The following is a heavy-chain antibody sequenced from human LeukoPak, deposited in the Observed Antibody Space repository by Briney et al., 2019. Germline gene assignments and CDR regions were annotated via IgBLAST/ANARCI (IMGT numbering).Heavy chain of an antibody. V-gene: IGHV1-8*01. CDR3: ARGRAAAGTVSY. CDR1: GYTFTSYD. CDR2: MNPNSGNT. Sequence: GASVKVSCKASGYTFTSYDINWVRQATGQGLEWMGWMNPNSGNTGYAQKFQGRVTMTRNTSISTAYMELSSLRSEDTAVYYCARGRAAAGTVSYWGQGTLVTVSS. J-gene: IGHJ4*02. D-gene: IGHD6-13*01.